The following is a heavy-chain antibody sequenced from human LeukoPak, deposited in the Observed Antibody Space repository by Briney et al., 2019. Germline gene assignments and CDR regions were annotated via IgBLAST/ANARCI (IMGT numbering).Heavy chain of an antibody. CDR3: AKNGGPHGMDV. J-gene: IGHJ6*02. CDR2: IKHDGSET. D-gene: IGHD3-16*01. Sequence: GGSLRLSCAASGFTFSSIWMSWVRQAPGKGLEWVANIKHDGSETNYVGSVKGRFSISRDNAKNSLHLQMNSLRVEDTAVYYCAKNGGPHGMDVWGLGTTVTVSS. CDR1: GFTFSSIW. V-gene: IGHV3-7*02.